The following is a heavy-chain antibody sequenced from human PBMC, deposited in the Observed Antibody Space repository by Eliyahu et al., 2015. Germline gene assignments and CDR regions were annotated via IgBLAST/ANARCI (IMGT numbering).Heavy chain of an antibody. CDR3: ARGLVGATSAH. CDR2: ISGDGGQT. J-gene: IGHJ4*02. V-gene: IGHV3-20*04. CDR1: GFTLGDYG. D-gene: IGHD1-26*01. Sequence: EVQLVQSGGGVIRPGGSLRLSCAASGFTLGDYGMAWVRQAPGKGLEWVSTISGDGGQTGYADSVKGRFTISRDNAKSSLYLQMNSLRAEDTAVYYCARGLVGATSAHWGQGALVTVSS.